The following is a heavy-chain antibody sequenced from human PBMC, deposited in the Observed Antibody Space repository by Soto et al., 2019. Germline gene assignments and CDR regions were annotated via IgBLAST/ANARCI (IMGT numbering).Heavy chain of an antibody. Sequence: SETLSLTCSIYSGSFSCYYWSWIRQPPGKGLEWIGEISQSGNTNYSPSLKSRVSISIDTSKKQFSLSLASVSAADTAVYYCARAPKVSGSSQTRPDFWGQGTLVTVSS. CDR1: SGSFSCYY. CDR3: ARAPKVSGSSQTRPDF. J-gene: IGHJ4*02. D-gene: IGHD6-6*01. V-gene: IGHV4-34*01. CDR2: ISQSGNT.